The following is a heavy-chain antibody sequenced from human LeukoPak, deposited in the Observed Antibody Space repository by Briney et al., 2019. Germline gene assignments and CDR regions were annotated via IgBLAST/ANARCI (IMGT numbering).Heavy chain of an antibody. D-gene: IGHD4-11*01. CDR1: GFTFSNYA. J-gene: IGHJ4*02. Sequence: PGGSLRLSCAGSGFTFSNYAMTWVRQAPGKGLEWVSSVSGSGRNTFYPDSVEGRFTISRDNSKNTVYLQMNSLRADDTAVYYCATDNDYSNPYYFDYWGQGTLVTVSS. CDR3: ATDNDYSNPYYFDY. CDR2: VSGSGRNT. V-gene: IGHV3-23*01.